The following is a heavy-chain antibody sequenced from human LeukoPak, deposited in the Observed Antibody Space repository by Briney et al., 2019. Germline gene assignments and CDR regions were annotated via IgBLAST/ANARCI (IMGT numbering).Heavy chain of an antibody. CDR2: ISASGGNT. J-gene: IGHJ4*02. CDR3: AKGAYCSSTSCYASFDS. V-gene: IGHV3-23*01. D-gene: IGHD2-2*01. CDR1: GLTFSSHA. Sequence: GGSLRLSCAASGLTFSSHAMNWVRQAPGKGLERVSVISASGGNTDYADSVKGRFIVSRDNSENTLYLQMNSLRAEDTAVYYCAKGAYCSSTSCYASFDSWGQGTLVTVSS.